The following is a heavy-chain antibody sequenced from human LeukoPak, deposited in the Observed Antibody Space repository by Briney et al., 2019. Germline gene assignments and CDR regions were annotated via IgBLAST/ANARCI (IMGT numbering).Heavy chain of an antibody. CDR1: GFTFTTYW. CDR3: ARGRGGGSCYDY. V-gene: IGHV3-74*01. D-gene: IGHD2-15*01. J-gene: IGHJ4*02. CDR2: VDSHGSDT. Sequence: GGSLRLSCAASGFTFTTYWMHWVRQAPGKELVWVSRVDSHGSDTVYADSVKGRFTISRDNARNTVYLYMNSLRVDDTAIYYCARGRGGGSCYDYWGQGTPVTVS.